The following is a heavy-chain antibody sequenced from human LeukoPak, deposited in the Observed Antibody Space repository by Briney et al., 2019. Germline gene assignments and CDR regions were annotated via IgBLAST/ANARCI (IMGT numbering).Heavy chain of an antibody. J-gene: IGHJ4*02. CDR1: GFSFSDYY. V-gene: IGHV3-11*04. CDR3: AGGHYYDSSGYSY. D-gene: IGHD3-22*01. Sequence: GGSLGLSCAASGFSFSDYYMSWIRQAPGKGLEWVSYISYSDTIYYADSVKGRFTISRDNAKNSLYLQMNSLRAEDTAVYYCAGGHYYDSSGYSYWGQGTLVTVSS. CDR2: ISYSDTI.